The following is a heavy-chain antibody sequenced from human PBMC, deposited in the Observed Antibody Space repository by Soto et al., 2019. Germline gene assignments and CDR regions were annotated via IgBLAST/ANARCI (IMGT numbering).Heavy chain of an antibody. CDR2: IFSSDEK. Sequence: QVTLKESGPVLVKPTETLTLTCTVSGFSLSKPRLGVSWIRQPPGKALEWLAHIFSSDEKSYSTSLRTRLTISRDTAKSQVVLTMTNMDPVDTATYYYARIPSYSSGWYFDYWGQGALVTVSS. CDR3: ARIPSYSSGWYFDY. J-gene: IGHJ4*02. D-gene: IGHD6-19*01. V-gene: IGHV2-26*01. CDR1: GFSLSKPRLG.